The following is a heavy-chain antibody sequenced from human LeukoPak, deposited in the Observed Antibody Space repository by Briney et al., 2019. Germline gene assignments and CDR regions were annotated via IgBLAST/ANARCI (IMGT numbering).Heavy chain of an antibody. CDR3: AREDYDSSGCYYVEGSWFDP. CDR1: GFTFNSYT. V-gene: IGHV3-30*04. D-gene: IGHD3-22*01. J-gene: IGHJ5*02. Sequence: QPGGSLRLSCVASGFTFNSYTMHWVRQAPGKGLEWVALISYDGSEKNYADSVKGRFTVSRGNSKNTLYLQMNSLRAEDTAVYYCAREDYDSSGCYYVEGSWFDPWGQGTLVTVSS. CDR2: ISYDGSEK.